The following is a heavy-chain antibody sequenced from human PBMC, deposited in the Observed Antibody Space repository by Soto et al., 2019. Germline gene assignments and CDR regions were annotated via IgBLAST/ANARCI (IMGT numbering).Heavy chain of an antibody. V-gene: IGHV1-3*01. CDR2: INAGNGNT. CDR1: GYTFTSYA. Sequence: ASVKVSCKASGYTFTSYAMHWVRQAPGQRLEWMGWINAGNGNTKYSQKFQGRATITRDTSASTAYMELSSLRSEDTAVYYCARDLNYYDSSGSRHWYFDLWGRGTLVTVS. D-gene: IGHD3-22*01. J-gene: IGHJ2*01. CDR3: ARDLNYYDSSGSRHWYFDL.